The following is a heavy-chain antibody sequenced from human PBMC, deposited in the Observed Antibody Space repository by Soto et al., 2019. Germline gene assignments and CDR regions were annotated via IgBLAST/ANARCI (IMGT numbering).Heavy chain of an antibody. Sequence: QVQLVQSGADVKKPGASVKVSCKASGYTFIGYEMHWVRQAPGQGLEWMGWMNPNSGGTKNAQKFKVRVTMTRDTTISTTLMELSRLTSDDTAVYCCVRSFSPGGLVPAAPWGQGTKVIVYS. J-gene: IGHJ6*02. D-gene: IGHD2-2*01. CDR2: MNPNSGGT. CDR1: GYTFIGYE. V-gene: IGHV1-2*02. CDR3: VRSFSPGGLVPAAP.